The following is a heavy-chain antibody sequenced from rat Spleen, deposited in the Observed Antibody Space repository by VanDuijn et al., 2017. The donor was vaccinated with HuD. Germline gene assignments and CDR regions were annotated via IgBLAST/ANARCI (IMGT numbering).Heavy chain of an antibody. D-gene: IGHD4-3*01. J-gene: IGHJ3*01. CDR1: GFTFSSYW. Sequence: EVQLVETGGGLVQPGRSLKLSCVASGFTFSSYWMYWVRQAPGKGLEWISSIKTDGGSTYYPDSVKGRFTISRDNAENTVYLQMNSLRSEDTATYYCAKEGFGVTFAYWGQGTLVTVSS. CDR2: IKTDGGST. CDR3: AKEGFGVTFAY. V-gene: IGHV5-58*01.